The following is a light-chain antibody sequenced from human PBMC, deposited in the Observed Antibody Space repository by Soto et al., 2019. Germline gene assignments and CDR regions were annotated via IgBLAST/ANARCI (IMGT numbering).Light chain of an antibody. Sequence: SYELTQPPSVSVAPGKTARITCGGNNIGSKSVHWYQQKPRQAPVLVIYYDIDRPSGIPERFSGSNSGNTATLTISRVEAGDEADYYCQVWDSSSDHVVFGGGTKLTVL. CDR3: QVWDSSSDHVV. CDR2: YDI. J-gene: IGLJ2*01. CDR1: NIGSKS. V-gene: IGLV3-21*04.